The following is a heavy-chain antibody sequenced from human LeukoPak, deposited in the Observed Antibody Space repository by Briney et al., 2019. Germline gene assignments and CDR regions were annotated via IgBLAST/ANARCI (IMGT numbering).Heavy chain of an antibody. D-gene: IGHD3-10*01. J-gene: IGHJ5*02. Sequence: PGGSLRLSCGVWGATFSTFWMLWVRHVPGEGGAWVSLINPDGSRVDYAASVKGRFTISRDNARDTLYLRMNSLRVEDTAMYYCAFDFGGYSDTWGQGTLVTVSS. CDR2: INPDGSRV. V-gene: IGHV3-74*01. CDR3: AFDFGGYSDT. CDR1: GATFSTFW.